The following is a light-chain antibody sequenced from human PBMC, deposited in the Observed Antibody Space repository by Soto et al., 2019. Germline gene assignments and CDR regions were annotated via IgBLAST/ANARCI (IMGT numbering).Light chain of an antibody. V-gene: IGKV3-11*01. J-gene: IGKJ1*01. Sequence: EIVLTQSPATLSLSPGERAPLSCRASQSVSSYLAWYQQKPGQAPRLLIYDASNRATGIPARFSGSGSGTDFTLTISSLEPEDFAVYYCQQRTNWPPMWTFGQGTKVEIK. CDR1: QSVSSY. CDR3: QQRTNWPPMWT. CDR2: DAS.